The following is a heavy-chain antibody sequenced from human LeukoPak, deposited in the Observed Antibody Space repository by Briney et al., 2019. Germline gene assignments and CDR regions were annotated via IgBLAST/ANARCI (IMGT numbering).Heavy chain of an antibody. CDR1: GVTCFSDP. CDR3: ARDGAPRLDWYFDL. CDR2: ISGSGGST. D-gene: IGHD4/OR15-4a*01. J-gene: IGHJ2*01. V-gene: IGHV3-23*01. Sequence: GGSRRRSCAACGVTCFSDPMHWVRQAPGKGLEWVSAISGSGGSTYYADSVKGRLTISRDNSKHTLYLQMNSLRAEDTAISYCARDGAPRLDWYFDLWGRGTLVTVSS.